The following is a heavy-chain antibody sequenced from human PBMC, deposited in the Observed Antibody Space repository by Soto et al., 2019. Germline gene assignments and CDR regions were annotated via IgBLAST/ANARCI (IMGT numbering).Heavy chain of an antibody. Sequence: QVQLVESGGGVVQPGRSLRLSCAASGFTFSSYAMQWVRQAPGKGLEWVAVISYDGSNKYYADSVKGRFTISRDNSKNQLYLQMNSLRAEDTAVYYCARGGDSSGYYYAYTFDYWGQGTLVTVSS. CDR2: ISYDGSNK. D-gene: IGHD3-22*01. V-gene: IGHV3-30-3*01. J-gene: IGHJ4*02. CDR1: GFTFSSYA. CDR3: ARGGDSSGYYYAYTFDY.